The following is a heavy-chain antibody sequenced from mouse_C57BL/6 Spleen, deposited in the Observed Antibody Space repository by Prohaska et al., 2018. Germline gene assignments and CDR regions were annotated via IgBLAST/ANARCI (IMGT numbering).Heavy chain of an antibody. CDR3: ARIFITTVVEGDYAMDY. J-gene: IGHJ4*01. V-gene: IGHV1-26*01. CDR2: INPNNGGT. D-gene: IGHD1-1*01. Sequence: HGKSLEWIGDINPNNGGTSYNQKFKGKATLTVDKSSSTAYMELRSLTSEDSAVYYCARIFITTVVEGDYAMDYWGQGTSVTVSS.